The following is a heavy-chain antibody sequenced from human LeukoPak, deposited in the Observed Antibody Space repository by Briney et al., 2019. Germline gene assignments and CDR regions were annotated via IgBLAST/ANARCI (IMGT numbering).Heavy chain of an antibody. Sequence: GASVKVSCKASGGTFSSYAISWVRQAPGQGLEWMGGIIPIFGTANYAQKFQGRVTITADKSTSTAYMELSSLRSEDTAVYYCARETAYCGGGDCYAYFGYWGQGTLVTVSS. CDR1: GGTFSSYA. CDR2: IIPIFGTA. CDR3: ARETAYCGGGDCYAYFGY. J-gene: IGHJ4*02. D-gene: IGHD2-21*02. V-gene: IGHV1-69*06.